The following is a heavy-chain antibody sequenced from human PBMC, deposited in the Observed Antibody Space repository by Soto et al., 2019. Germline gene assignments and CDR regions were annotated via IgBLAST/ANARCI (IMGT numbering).Heavy chain of an antibody. CDR3: ARTVSVHFFDY. V-gene: IGHV3-48*02. CDR1: GFTFSSFA. J-gene: IGHJ4*02. CDR2: ISGNTRTI. D-gene: IGHD4-17*01. Sequence: GGSLRLSCAASGFTFSSFAMNLVRQTPGKGLECVSYISGNTRTIYYAASVKGRFTISRDNAKNSLYLQMNSLRDDDTAVYYCARTVSVHFFDYWGQGALVTVSS.